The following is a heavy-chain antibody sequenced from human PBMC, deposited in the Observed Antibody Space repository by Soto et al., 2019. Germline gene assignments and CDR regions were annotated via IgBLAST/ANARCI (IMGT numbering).Heavy chain of an antibody. Sequence: KQSQTLSLTCAVYGGSFSGYYWSWIRQPPGKGLEWIGEINHSGSTNYNPSLKSRVTISVDTSKNQFSLKLSSVTAADTAVYYCARGTTGDDYWGQGTLVTVSS. CDR2: INHSGST. J-gene: IGHJ4*02. D-gene: IGHD7-27*01. CDR3: ARGTTGDDY. V-gene: IGHV4-34*01. CDR1: GGSFSGYY.